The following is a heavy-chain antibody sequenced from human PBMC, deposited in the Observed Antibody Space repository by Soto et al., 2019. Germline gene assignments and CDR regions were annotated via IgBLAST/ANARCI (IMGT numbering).Heavy chain of an antibody. V-gene: IGHV4-59*08. Sequence: PSQTLSLTCTVSAGSLSRYYWRWIRQPPGKGLEWIGYIYYSGSTNYNPSLKSRVTISVDTSKNQFSLKLSSVTAADTAVYYCARRWGRTFDYWGQGTLVTVS. CDR1: AGSLSRYY. D-gene: IGHD7-27*01. J-gene: IGHJ4*02. CDR3: ARRWGRTFDY. CDR2: IYYSGST.